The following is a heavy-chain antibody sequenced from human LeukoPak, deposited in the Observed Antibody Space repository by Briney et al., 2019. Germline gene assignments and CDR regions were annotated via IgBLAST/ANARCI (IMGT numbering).Heavy chain of an antibody. V-gene: IGHV3-53*01. CDR2: LYSDGNT. D-gene: IGHD1-14*01. J-gene: IGHJ4*02. CDR1: GFTVITND. CDR3: ARGVEPLAANTLAY. Sequence: GGSLRLSCAASGFTVITNDMTWVRQAPGKWLEWVSVLYSDGNTKYADSVQGRFTISRDNSKNTLYLEMNSLSPDDTAVYYCARGVEPLAANTLAYWGQGTLVTVSS.